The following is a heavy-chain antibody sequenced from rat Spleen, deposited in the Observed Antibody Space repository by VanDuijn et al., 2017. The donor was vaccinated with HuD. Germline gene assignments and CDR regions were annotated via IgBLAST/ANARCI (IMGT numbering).Heavy chain of an antibody. Sequence: EVQLVESGGGLVQPGRSLKLSCVASGFTFNNYWMTWIRQAPKKGLEWVATIIYDGSSTYYRDSVKGRFTISRDNAKSTLYLQMDSLRSEDTATYYCARRHYGYTDYFDYWGQGVMVTVSS. D-gene: IGHD1-9*01. V-gene: IGHV5-31*01. CDR1: GFTFNNYW. CDR2: IIYDGSST. CDR3: ARRHYGYTDYFDY. J-gene: IGHJ2*01.